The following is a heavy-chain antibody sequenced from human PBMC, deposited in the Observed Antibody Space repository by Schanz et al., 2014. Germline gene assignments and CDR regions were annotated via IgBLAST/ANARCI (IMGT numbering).Heavy chain of an antibody. J-gene: IGHJ4*02. CDR3: ARSRSRFYFDY. CDR1: GFTFSSYS. D-gene: IGHD2-2*01. Sequence: EVQLVESGGGVVQPGRSLRLSCTASGFTFSSYSMNWVRQAPGKGLEWVSYVSRSTPDIYYADSVKGRFTISRDNAKNSLYLQRNSLRAEDTAVYYCARSRSRFYFDYWGQGTLVTVSS. V-gene: IGHV3-48*01. CDR2: VSRSTPDI.